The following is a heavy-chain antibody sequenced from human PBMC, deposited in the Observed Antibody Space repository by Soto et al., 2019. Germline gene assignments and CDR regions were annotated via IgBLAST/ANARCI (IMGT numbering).Heavy chain of an antibody. CDR3: ARLIGNSWLDS. CDR2: TYYRSNWYT. J-gene: IGHJ5*01. D-gene: IGHD2-8*01. Sequence: SQTLSLTCAISGDSVSTNSATWDWIRQPPSRGLEWLGRTYYRSNWYTDYAVSVKGRITISPDTSNNQLSLQLNSVTPDDTAVYYCARLIGNSWLDSWGQGTXVTVSS. CDR1: GDSVSTNSAT. V-gene: IGHV6-1*01.